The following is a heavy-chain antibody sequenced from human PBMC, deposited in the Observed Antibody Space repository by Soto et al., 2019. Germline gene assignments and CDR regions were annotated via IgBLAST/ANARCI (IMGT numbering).Heavy chain of an antibody. CDR3: AKDWKPRPTYDILTGYRDPDAFDI. D-gene: IGHD3-9*01. CDR2: ISGSGGST. Sequence: EVQLLESGGGLVQPGGSLRLSCAASGFTFSSYAMSWVRQAPGKGLEWVSAISGSGGSTYYADSVKGRFTISRDNSKNTQYLQMNCLRAEDAAVYYCAKDWKPRPTYDILTGYRDPDAFDIWGQGTMVTVPS. J-gene: IGHJ3*02. CDR1: GFTFSSYA. V-gene: IGHV3-23*01.